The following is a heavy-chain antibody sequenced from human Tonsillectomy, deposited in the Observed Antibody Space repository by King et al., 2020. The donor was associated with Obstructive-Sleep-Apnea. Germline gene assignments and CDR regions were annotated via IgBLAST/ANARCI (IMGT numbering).Heavy chain of an antibody. CDR2: ISSSSSYI. D-gene: IGHD3-10*01. V-gene: IGHV3-21*01. CDR3: ARALWSGELLSNYYFDY. CDR1: GFTFSTYS. J-gene: IGHJ4*02. Sequence: QLVQSGGGLVKPGGSLRLSCAASGFTFSTYSMNWVRQAPGKGLEWVSSISSSSSYIHYADSVKGRFTISRDNAKNSLYLQMNSLRAEDTAVYFCARALWSGELLSNYYFDYWGQGTLVTVSS.